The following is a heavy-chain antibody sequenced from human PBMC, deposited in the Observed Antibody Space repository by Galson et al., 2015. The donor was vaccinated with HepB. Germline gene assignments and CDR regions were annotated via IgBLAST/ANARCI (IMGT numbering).Heavy chain of an antibody. Sequence: ETLSLTCTVSGGSISSYFWSWIRQPPGKGLEWIAYITYSGSTNYNPSLKSRVTMSIDTSNNQFSLRLTSVTAADTAVYYCARVVDTAMDTLLQEHLWG. V-gene: IGHV4-59*01. CDR1: GGSISSYF. CDR3: ARVVDTAMDTLLQEHL. CDR2: ITYSGST. J-gene: IGHJ6*01. D-gene: IGHD5-18*01.